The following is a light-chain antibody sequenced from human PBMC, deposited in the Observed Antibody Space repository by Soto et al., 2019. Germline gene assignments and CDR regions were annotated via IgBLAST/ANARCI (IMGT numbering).Light chain of an antibody. CDR1: QSVSTTY. V-gene: IGKV3-20*01. CDR2: GAS. J-gene: IGKJ1*01. Sequence: EIVLTQSPGTLSLSPGERATLSCRASQSVSTTYFAWYQQKPGQAPRLLIYGASTRATGIPDRFSGSGSGTDFTLTISRLEPEDFAVYYCQQYCSFLRTFGQGTKVDIK. CDR3: QQYCSFLRT.